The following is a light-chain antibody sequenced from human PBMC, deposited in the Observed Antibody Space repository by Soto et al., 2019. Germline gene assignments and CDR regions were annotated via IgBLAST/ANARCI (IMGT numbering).Light chain of an antibody. CDR2: EVT. Sequence: QSALTQPASVSGSPGQSITLSCTGTSSDVGGLDSVSWYQQHPSSAPKLMIYEVTNRPSGVSHRFSGSKSGNTASLTISGLQTEDEADYYCSSYTSSNTLVFGTGTKLTVL. CDR1: SSDVGGLDS. J-gene: IGLJ1*01. V-gene: IGLV2-14*01. CDR3: SSYTSSNTLV.